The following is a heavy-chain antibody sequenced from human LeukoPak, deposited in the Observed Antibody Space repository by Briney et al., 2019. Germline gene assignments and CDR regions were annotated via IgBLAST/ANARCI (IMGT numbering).Heavy chain of an antibody. Sequence: GASVKVSCKASGYTFTSYAMHWVRQAPGQRLEWMGWINAGNGNTKYSQKFQGRVTITRDTSASTAYMELSSLRSEDTAVYYCARISIVPAAIYYYGMDVWGQGTTVTVSS. CDR1: GYTFTSYA. CDR2: INAGNGNT. J-gene: IGHJ6*02. V-gene: IGHV1-3*01. D-gene: IGHD2-2*01. CDR3: ARISIVPAAIYYYGMDV.